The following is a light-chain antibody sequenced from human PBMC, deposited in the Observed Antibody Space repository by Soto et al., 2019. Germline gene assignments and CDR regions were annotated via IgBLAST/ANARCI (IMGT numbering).Light chain of an antibody. CDR3: QQYHNWPPEGT. J-gene: IGKJ1*01. CDR2: GAS. Sequence: EILMTQSPATLSVSPGERATLSCRASQTINSQLAWYQQKPGQAPRLLMYGASTRATAVPARFSGSGYGTEFTLTICGLQSDDFGVYYCQQYHNWPPEGTFGQGTKVDIK. V-gene: IGKV3-15*01. CDR1: QTINSQ.